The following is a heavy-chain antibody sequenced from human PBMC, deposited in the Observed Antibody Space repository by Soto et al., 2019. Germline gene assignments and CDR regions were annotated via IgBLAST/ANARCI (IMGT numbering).Heavy chain of an antibody. V-gene: IGHV3-74*01. CDR3: AKDLTTETPHAFDI. J-gene: IGHJ3*02. Sequence: GALRLSCAASGFIFSSDWMHWVRQAPGGGLVWVSRINTDGSGTTYADSVKGRFTISRDNSKDTLYLQMNSLRTEDTALYYCAKDLTTETPHAFDIWGQGTMVTVSS. CDR1: GFIFSSDW. D-gene: IGHD4-17*01. CDR2: INTDGSGT.